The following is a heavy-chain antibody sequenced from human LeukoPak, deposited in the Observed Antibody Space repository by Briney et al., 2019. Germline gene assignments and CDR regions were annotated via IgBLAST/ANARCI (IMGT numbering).Heavy chain of an antibody. CDR1: GFTFSSYA. CDR3: ARNYFDC. J-gene: IGHJ4*02. Sequence: GGSLRLSCAASGFTFSSYAMSWVRQAPGKGLEWVANIKEDGSEKYYVDSVKGRFTISRDNAKNSLYLQMNSLRAEDTAVYYCARNYFDCWGQGTLVTVSS. CDR2: IKEDGSEK. V-gene: IGHV3-7*01.